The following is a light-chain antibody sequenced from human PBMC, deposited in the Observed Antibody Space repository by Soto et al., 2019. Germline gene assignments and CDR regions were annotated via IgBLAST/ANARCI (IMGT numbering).Light chain of an antibody. CDR2: KVS. CDR1: QSLVYSDGNTY. J-gene: IGKJ5*01. Sequence: SRTVTIKQPATISCRSSQSLVYSDGNTYLNWFQQRPGQSPRRLIYKVSNRGSGVPDRFSGSGSGTNFTLYISRVDAVNLWFYPCVQGPDWPITVGQGTRLEIK. V-gene: IGKV2-30*01. CDR3: VQGPDWPIT.